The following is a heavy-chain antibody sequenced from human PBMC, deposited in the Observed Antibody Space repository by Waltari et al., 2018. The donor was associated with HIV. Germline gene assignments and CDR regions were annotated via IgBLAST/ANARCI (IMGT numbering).Heavy chain of an antibody. CDR2: MNPNSGNT. J-gene: IGHJ6*02. V-gene: IGHV1-8*01. Sequence: QVQLVQSGAEVKKPGASVKVSCKASGYTFTSYDINWVRQATGQGLEWMGWMNPNSGNTGYAQKFQGRVTMTRNTSISTAYMELSSLRSEDTAVYYCARVQRITIFGVDDYGMDVWGQGTTVTVSS. CDR3: ARVQRITIFGVDDYGMDV. D-gene: IGHD3-3*01. CDR1: GYTFTSYD.